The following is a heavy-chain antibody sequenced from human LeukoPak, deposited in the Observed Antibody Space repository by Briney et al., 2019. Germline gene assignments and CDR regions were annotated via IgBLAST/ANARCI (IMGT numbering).Heavy chain of an antibody. CDR3: AKDRSSYDFWISNWFDP. Sequence: GGSLRLSCEASGFTFSSYAMAWVRQAPGKGLEWVSSITIGGGRTYYADSVKGRFTISRDNSKNTLYLQMNSLRAEDTAVYYCAKDRSSYDFWISNWFDPWGQGTLVTVSS. D-gene: IGHD3-3*01. V-gene: IGHV3-23*01. CDR1: GFTFSSYA. CDR2: ITIGGGRT. J-gene: IGHJ5*02.